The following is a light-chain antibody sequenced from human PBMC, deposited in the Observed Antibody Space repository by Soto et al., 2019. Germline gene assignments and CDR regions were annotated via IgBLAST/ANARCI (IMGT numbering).Light chain of an antibody. V-gene: IGLV2-14*03. CDR2: DVR. Sequence: QSVLTQPASVSGSPGQSITISCTGTRSDIGAYNFVSWYQQHPGEVPKLILYDVRNRPSGVSNRFSGSKSVNTASLTISGLQAEDEADYYCSSYTSISTYVFGTGTKVTVL. J-gene: IGLJ1*01. CDR1: RSDIGAYNF. CDR3: SSYTSISTYV.